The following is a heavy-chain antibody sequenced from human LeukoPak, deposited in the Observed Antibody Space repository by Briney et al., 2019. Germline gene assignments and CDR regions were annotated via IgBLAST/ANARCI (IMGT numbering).Heavy chain of an antibody. J-gene: IGHJ4*02. CDR3: VRDSSDFDWLLYYDY. V-gene: IGHV1-18*01. CDR2: ISAYNGNT. Sequence: ASVKVSCKASGYTFTSYGISWVRQAPGQGLEWMGWISAYNGNTNYAQKLQGRVTMTTDTSTSTAYMELRSLRSDDTAVYYCVRDSSDFDWLLYYDYWGQGTLVTVSS. D-gene: IGHD3-9*01. CDR1: GYTFTSYG.